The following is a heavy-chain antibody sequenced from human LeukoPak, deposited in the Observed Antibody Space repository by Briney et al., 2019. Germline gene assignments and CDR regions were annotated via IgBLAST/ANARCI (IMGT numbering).Heavy chain of an antibody. CDR1: GGSITTYY. V-gene: IGHV4-59*08. J-gene: IGHJ4*02. Sequence: SETLSLTCTVSGGSITTYYWTWVRQPPGKGLEWIGYISYTGSSNYNPSLRSRVTISIDASKNQFSLRLSSVTAADTALYLCARSRGGVTLDSWGEGTLVTVSS. CDR2: ISYTGSS. D-gene: IGHD3-3*01. CDR3: ARSRGGVTLDS.